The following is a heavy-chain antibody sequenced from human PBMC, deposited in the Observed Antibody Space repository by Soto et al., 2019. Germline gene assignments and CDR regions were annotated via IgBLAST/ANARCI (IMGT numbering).Heavy chain of an antibody. Sequence: EVQLVESGGGLVKPGGSLRLSCAGSGFSFSTCTMNWVRQAPGKGLEFVSSIGRTGIDRYYIDSVKGRFTISRDNAQNSLYLQMNSLRADDTALYYCVCDDNRRYWGQGTLVTVSS. J-gene: IGHJ4*02. CDR1: GFSFSTCT. CDR3: VCDDNRRY. V-gene: IGHV3-21*01. D-gene: IGHD1-1*01. CDR2: IGRTGIDR.